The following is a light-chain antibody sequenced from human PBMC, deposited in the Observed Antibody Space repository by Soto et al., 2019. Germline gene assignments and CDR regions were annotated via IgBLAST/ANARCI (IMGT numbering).Light chain of an antibody. Sequence: QSVLTQPPSASGTPGQRVTISCSGSSSNIGNNYSVWFQQLPGTAPKHLIYSNNQRPSGVPDRFSGSKSGTSASLAISGLRSEDEVAYYCASWDERMSGPVFGGGTKLTVL. CDR1: SSNIGNNY. CDR2: SNN. J-gene: IGLJ3*02. CDR3: ASWDERMSGPV. V-gene: IGLV1-47*02.